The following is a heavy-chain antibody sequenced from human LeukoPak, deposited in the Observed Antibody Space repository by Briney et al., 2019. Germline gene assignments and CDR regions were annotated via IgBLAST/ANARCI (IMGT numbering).Heavy chain of an antibody. CDR2: ISGSGGST. CDR1: GFTFSSYA. CDR3: ATGTAAGYYYYYMDV. V-gene: IGHV3-23*01. D-gene: IGHD6-13*01. Sequence: GGSLRLSCAASGFTFSSYAMSWVRQAPGKGLEWVSSISGSGGSTYYADSVTGRFTLSRDNSKNTLYMQMNSLRAEDTAVYYCATGTAAGYYYYYMDVWGKGTTVTVSS. J-gene: IGHJ6*03.